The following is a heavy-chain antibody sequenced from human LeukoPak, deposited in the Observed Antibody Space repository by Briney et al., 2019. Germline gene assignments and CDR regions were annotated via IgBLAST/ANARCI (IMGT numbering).Heavy chain of an antibody. CDR2: INPNSGGT. CDR1: GYTFTGYY. D-gene: IGHD4-17*01. J-gene: IGHJ6*03. V-gene: IGHV1-2*02. CDR3: ARGWYGDYGDDYYYYMDV. Sequence: ASVKVSCKASGYTFTGYYMHWVRQAPGQGLEWMGWINPNSGGTNYAQKFQGRVTMTRDTSISTAYMELSRLRSDDTAVYYCARGWYGDYGDDYYYYMDVWGKGTTVTISS.